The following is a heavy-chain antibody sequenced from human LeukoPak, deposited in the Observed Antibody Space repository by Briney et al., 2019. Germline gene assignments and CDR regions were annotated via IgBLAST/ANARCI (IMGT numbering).Heavy chain of an antibody. CDR1: GGSFSGYY. J-gene: IGHJ4*02. D-gene: IGHD2-15*01. CDR2: INHSGST. Sequence: SETLSLTCAVYGGSFSGYYWSWIRQPPGKGLEWIGEINHSGSTNYNPSLKSRVTISVDTSKNQFSLKLSPVTAADTAVYYCARDVWCSGGSCYSRRAFDYWGQGTLVTVSS. V-gene: IGHV4-34*01. CDR3: ARDVWCSGGSCYSRRAFDY.